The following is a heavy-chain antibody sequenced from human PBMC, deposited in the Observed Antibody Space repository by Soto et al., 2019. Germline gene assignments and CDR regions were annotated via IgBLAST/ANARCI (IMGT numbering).Heavy chain of an antibody. Sequence: QVQLVESGGGVVQPGRSLRLSCAASGFTFSNYAMHWVRQAPGKGLEWVAVISYDGSNKYYADSVKGRFTISRDNSKNTRYLQMNSLRAEDTAVYYCARNWNYEGYGMDVWGQGTTVTVSS. V-gene: IGHV3-30-3*01. D-gene: IGHD1-7*01. J-gene: IGHJ6*02. CDR2: ISYDGSNK. CDR1: GFTFSNYA. CDR3: ARNWNYEGYGMDV.